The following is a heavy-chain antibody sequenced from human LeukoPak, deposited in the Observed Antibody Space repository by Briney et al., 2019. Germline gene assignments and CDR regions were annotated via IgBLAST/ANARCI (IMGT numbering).Heavy chain of an antibody. J-gene: IGHJ4*02. CDR3: ARELGWLQLYYLDY. V-gene: IGHV4-39*07. D-gene: IGHD5-24*01. CDR2: IYYSGST. Sequence: SETLSLTCTVSGGSISSSSYYWGWIRQPPGKGLEWIGSIYYSGSTYYNPSLKSRVTISVDTSKNQFSLKLSSVTAADTAVYYCARELGWLQLYYLDYWGQGTLVTVSS. CDR1: GGSISSSSYY.